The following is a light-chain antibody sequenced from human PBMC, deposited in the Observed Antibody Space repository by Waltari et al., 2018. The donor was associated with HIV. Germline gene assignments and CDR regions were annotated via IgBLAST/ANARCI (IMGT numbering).Light chain of an antibody. V-gene: IGLV1-40*01. CDR1: SSHIGAGYD. Sequence: QSVLTPPPSVSGAPGPRVPTSCTGSSSHIGAGYDVHWYQQLPGTAPKRLIYGNSNRPSGVPDRFSGSKSGTSASLAITGLQAEDEADYYCQSYDSSLSGSVFGGGTKLTVL. CDR2: GNS. CDR3: QSYDSSLSGSV. J-gene: IGLJ2*01.